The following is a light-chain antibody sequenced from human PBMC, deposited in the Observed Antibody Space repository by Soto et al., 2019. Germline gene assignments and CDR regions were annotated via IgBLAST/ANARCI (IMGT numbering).Light chain of an antibody. V-gene: IGKV3D-7*01. CDR2: GAS. Sequence: PGERFTLSCRASQSVSSSYLTWYQQKPGQAPRLLIYGASTRATGIPARFSGSGSGTDFTLTISSLQPEDFAVYYCQQDYNLPPWTFGQGTKVDIK. J-gene: IGKJ1*01. CDR1: QSVSSSY. CDR3: QQDYNLPPWT.